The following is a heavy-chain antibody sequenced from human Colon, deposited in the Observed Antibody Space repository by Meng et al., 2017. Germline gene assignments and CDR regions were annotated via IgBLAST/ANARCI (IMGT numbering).Heavy chain of an antibody. V-gene: IGHV4-34*01. CDR1: GCSFGGSS. CDR3: ARSVRLGVAGKSGAY. CDR2: TNHTGNT. J-gene: IGHJ4*02. D-gene: IGHD6-19*01. Sequence: LSKPYSPRSHTCSGFGCSFGGSSWSCIRHPPGKGLEWIGETNHTGNTRYNPSLKSRLTISVDTSKNQFSLNLSSVTAADTALYYCARSVRLGVAGKSGAYWGQGTLVTVSS.